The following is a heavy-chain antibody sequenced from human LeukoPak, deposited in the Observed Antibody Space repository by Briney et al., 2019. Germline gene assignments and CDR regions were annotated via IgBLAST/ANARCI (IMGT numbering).Heavy chain of an antibody. CDR1: GYTFTGCY. J-gene: IGHJ4*02. D-gene: IGHD3-3*01. CDR2: IDPSSGTT. Sequence: ASVKVSCKASGYTFTGCYMHWVRQAPGQVLEWMGIIDPSSGTTSYAQKFQGRVTMTRDTSTSTVNMELSSLRSEDTAVYYCARDLGVGYSGYLLPDYWGQGTLVTVSS. V-gene: IGHV1-46*01. CDR3: ARDLGVGYSGYLLPDY.